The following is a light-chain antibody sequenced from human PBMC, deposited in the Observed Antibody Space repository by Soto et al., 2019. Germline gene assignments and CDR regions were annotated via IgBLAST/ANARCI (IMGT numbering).Light chain of an antibody. Sequence: DIQMTQSPSTLSASVGDRVTITCRASQSISSWLAWYQQKPGKAPKLLIYKASSLQSGAPSRFSGSGSGTEFTLTISSLQPEDFATYFCLQHYIYPRTFGQGTKVDVK. J-gene: IGKJ1*01. CDR1: QSISSW. CDR2: KAS. CDR3: LQHYIYPRT. V-gene: IGKV1-5*03.